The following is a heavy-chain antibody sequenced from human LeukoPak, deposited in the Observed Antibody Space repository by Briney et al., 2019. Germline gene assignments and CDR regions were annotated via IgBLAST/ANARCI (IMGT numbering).Heavy chain of an antibody. J-gene: IGHJ4*02. Sequence: SETLSFTCTVSGFSISSYYWSWIRQPPGKGLEWIGYIYYSGSTNYNPSLKSRVTISVDTSKNQFSLKLSSVTAADTTVYYCARGGRGGGSWVVVYWGQGTLVTVSS. CDR1: GFSISSYY. CDR2: IYYSGST. D-gene: IGHD2-15*01. CDR3: ARGGRGGGSWVVVY. V-gene: IGHV4-59*01.